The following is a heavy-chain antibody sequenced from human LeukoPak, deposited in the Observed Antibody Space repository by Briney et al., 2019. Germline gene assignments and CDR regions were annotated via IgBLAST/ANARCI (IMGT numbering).Heavy chain of an antibody. J-gene: IGHJ4*02. CDR3: ARDYTIFGVIID. Sequence: KSGGSLRLSCAASGFTFSTYFMSWVRQAPGKGLEWVSSISSSRDNIYNADSVKGRFSITRDNAKNSLYLQMNSLRDEDTAVYYCARDYTIFGVIIDWGQGTLVTVSS. CDR1: GFTFSTYF. D-gene: IGHD3-3*01. CDR2: ISSSRDNI. V-gene: IGHV3-21*01.